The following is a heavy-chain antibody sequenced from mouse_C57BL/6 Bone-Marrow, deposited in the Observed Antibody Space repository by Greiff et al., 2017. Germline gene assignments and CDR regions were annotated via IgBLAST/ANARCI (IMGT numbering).Heavy chain of an antibody. Sequence: VQLQQSGPGLVQPSQSLSITCTASGFSLTSYGVHWVRQSPGKGLEWLGVIWRGGSTDSNAAFMSRLSITKDNSKSQVFFKMSSLQADDTAIYYCAKPGDGNYDWYFDVWGTGTTVTVSS. CDR3: AKPGDGNYDWYFDV. CDR1: GFSLTSYG. J-gene: IGHJ1*03. CDR2: IWRGGST. V-gene: IGHV2-5*01. D-gene: IGHD2-1*01.